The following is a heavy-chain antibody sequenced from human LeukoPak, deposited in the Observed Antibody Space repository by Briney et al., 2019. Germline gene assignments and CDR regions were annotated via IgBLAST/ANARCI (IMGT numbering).Heavy chain of an antibody. CDR2: ISSSSSYM. J-gene: IGHJ4*02. D-gene: IGHD6-13*01. V-gene: IGHV3-21*01. Sequence: GGSLRLSCAASGFTFSSYSMNWVRQAPGKGLEWVSSISSSSSYMYYADSVKGRFTISRDNAKNSLYLQMNSLRAEGTAVYYCARGYSSSWSDYWGQGTLVTVSS. CDR3: ARGYSSSWSDY. CDR1: GFTFSSYS.